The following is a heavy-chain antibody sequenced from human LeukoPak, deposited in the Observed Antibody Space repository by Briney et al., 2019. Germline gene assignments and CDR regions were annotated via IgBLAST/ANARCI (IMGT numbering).Heavy chain of an antibody. CDR1: GFTFSSYA. CDR2: ISGSGGST. CDR3: AKEYHCSGRNPSGAFDI. V-gene: IGHV3-23*01. D-gene: IGHD3-10*01. J-gene: IGHJ3*02. Sequence: PGGSLRLSCAASGFTFSSYAMSWVRQAPGKGLEWVSAISGSGGSTYYADSVKGRFTISRDNSKNTLYLQMNSLRAEDTAVYYCAKEYHCSGRNPSGAFDIWGQGTMVTVSS.